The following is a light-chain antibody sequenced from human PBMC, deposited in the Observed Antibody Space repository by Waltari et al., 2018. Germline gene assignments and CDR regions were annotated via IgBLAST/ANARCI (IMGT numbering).Light chain of an antibody. V-gene: IGLV4-69*01. J-gene: IGLJ3*02. Sequence: QPVLTQSPSASASLGASVKLTCTLSSGHSSNVIAWLPQQPEKGPRYLMKVNSDGSNSKGDKIPDRFSGSSSGAEHFLTISSLQSEDEADYYCQTGGHGTWVFGGGTKLTVL. CDR1: SGHSSNV. CDR3: QTGGHGTWV. CDR2: VNSDGSN.